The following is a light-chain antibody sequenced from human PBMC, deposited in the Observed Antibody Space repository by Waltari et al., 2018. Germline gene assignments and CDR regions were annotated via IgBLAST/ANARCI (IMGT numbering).Light chain of an antibody. CDR2: GAF. CDR3: QQYGGSPWS. V-gene: IGKV3-20*01. J-gene: IGKJ1*01. CDR1: QSVAGSY. Sequence: EIVLTQSPGTLSLSPGERATLSCRASQSVAGSYLAWYQQKPGQAPRLLIYGAFSRATGIPDRFSGSGSGTDFTLTISRLEPEDVAVYYCQQYGGSPWSFGQGTKVEIK.